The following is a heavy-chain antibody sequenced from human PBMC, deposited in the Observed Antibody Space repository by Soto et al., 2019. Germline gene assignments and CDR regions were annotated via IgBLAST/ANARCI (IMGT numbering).Heavy chain of an antibody. J-gene: IGHJ4*02. CDR2: IYHSGST. CDR1: GVSIISSNW. D-gene: IGHD3-22*01. CDR3: ARTYHYDSSSYFYYFDY. V-gene: IGHV4-4*02. Sequence: WETLSLTCAASGVSIISSNWWCWVRPPPGKVLEWFGLIYHSGSTYYNPSLKSRVTISVDKSKNKFYLKLSSLTAADTAVYYCARTYHYDSSSYFYYFDYWGQGTLVTVSS.